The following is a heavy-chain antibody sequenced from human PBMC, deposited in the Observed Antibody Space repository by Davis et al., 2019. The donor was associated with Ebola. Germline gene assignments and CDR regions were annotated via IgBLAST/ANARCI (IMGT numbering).Heavy chain of an antibody. Sequence: SVQVSCNTSAGTFINYAVNWVRQAPGPGLEWMARIIPLVETKDYAQKFQGRVTLTADKATNTAYMELSGLRFDDTAVYYCARGKWFDPWGQGTLVSVTS. CDR2: IIPLVETK. V-gene: IGHV1-69*04. CDR3: ARGKWFDP. CDR1: AGTFINYA. J-gene: IGHJ5*02.